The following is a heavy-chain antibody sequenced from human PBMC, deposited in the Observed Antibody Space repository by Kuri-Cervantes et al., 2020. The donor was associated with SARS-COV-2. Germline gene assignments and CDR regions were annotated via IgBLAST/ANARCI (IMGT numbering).Heavy chain of an antibody. J-gene: IGHJ3*02. CDR3: AKDHYGGNAAFDI. D-gene: IGHD4-23*01. Sequence: GGSLRLSCAASGFTFSSYGMHWVRQAPDKGLEWVAVISYDGSNKYYADSVKGRFTISRDNSKNTLYLQMNSLRAEDTAVYYCAKDHYGGNAAFDIWGQGTMVTVSS. CDR2: ISYDGSNK. CDR1: GFTFSSYG. V-gene: IGHV3-30*18.